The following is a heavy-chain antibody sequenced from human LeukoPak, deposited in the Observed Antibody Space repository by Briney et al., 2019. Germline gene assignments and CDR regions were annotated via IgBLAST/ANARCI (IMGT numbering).Heavy chain of an antibody. CDR3: ARCPPSYYYGMDV. CDR1: GYTFTTYY. J-gene: IGHJ6*04. Sequence: ASVKVSCKASGYTFTTYYMHWVRQAPGQGLEWMGIISPSGGSTSYAQKFQGRVTMTRDTSASTAYMELSSLRSEDTAVYYCARCPPSYYYGMDVWGKGTTVTVSS. CDR2: ISPSGGST. V-gene: IGHV1-46*01.